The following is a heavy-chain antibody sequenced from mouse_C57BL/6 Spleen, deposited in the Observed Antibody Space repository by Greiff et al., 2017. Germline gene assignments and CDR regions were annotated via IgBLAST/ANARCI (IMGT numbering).Heavy chain of an antibody. J-gene: IGHJ2*01. CDR2: IRYDGSN. Sequence: DVQLQESGPGLVKPSQSLSLSCSVTGYSITRGYYWNWIRQFPGNKLEWMGYIRYDGSNNYNPSLKNRISMTRDTSKTQFFLKLKSVTTEDTATYYCARDKEYCGSSSYYFDYGGNGPTLTVSS. V-gene: IGHV3-6*01. D-gene: IGHD1-1*01. CDR1: GYSITRGYY. CDR3: ARDKEYCGSSSYYFDY.